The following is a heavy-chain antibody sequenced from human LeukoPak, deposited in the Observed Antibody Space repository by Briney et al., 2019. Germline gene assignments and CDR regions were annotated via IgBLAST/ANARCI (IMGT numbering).Heavy chain of an antibody. CDR3: AKDLDDYGDYYFDY. CDR2: IWYDGSNK. Sequence: PGGSLRLSCAASGFTFSSYGMHWVRQAPGKGLEWVAVIWYDGSNKYYADSVKGRFTISRDNSKNTLYLQMNSLRAEDTAVYYCAKDLDDYGDYYFDYWGQGTLVTVSS. D-gene: IGHD4-17*01. CDR1: GFTFSSYG. J-gene: IGHJ4*02. V-gene: IGHV3-33*06.